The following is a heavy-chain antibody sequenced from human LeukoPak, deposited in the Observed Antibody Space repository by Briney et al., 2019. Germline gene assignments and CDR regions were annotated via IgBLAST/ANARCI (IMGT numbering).Heavy chain of an antibody. V-gene: IGHV1-8*01. J-gene: IGHJ4*02. CDR2: MNPNSGNT. CDR1: GYTFTSYD. D-gene: IGHD3-10*01. CDR3: ARGGYYGSGSYESGYDY. Sequence: GASVKVSCKASGYTFTSYDINWVRQATGQGLEWMGWMNPNSGNTGYAQKFQGRVTMTRNTSISTAYMELSSLRSEDTAVYYCARGGYYGSGSYESGYDYWGQGTLVAVSS.